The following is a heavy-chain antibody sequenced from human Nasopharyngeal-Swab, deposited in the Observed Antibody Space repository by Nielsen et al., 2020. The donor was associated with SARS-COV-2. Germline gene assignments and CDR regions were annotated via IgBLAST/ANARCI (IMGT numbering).Heavy chain of an antibody. CDR3: ARDYYDNYDSDY. D-gene: IGHD3-22*01. Sequence: WVRQAPGQGLEWMGWINPNSGGTNYAQKFQGRVTVTSDRSRSTAYIDLSRLRSDDTAVYYCARDYYDNYDSDYWGQGTLVTVSS. V-gene: IGHV1-2*02. CDR2: INPNSGGT. J-gene: IGHJ4*02.